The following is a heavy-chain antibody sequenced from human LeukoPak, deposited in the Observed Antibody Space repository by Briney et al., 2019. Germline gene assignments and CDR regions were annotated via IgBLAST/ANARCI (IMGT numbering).Heavy chain of an antibody. Sequence: PGGSLRLSCAASGFTLSNYGMHWVRQAPGKGLEWVAAIWHDGSRKYYAESVKGRFTISRDNARNTVYVQMDSLRAEDTAVYYCVRDEGDSSGYYPGLWGQGTLVTVSS. CDR2: IWHDGSRK. CDR3: VRDEGDSSGYYPGL. CDR1: GFTLSNYG. J-gene: IGHJ1*01. D-gene: IGHD3-22*01. V-gene: IGHV3-33*01.